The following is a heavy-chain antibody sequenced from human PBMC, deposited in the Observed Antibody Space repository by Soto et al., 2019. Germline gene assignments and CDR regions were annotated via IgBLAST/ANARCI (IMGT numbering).Heavy chain of an antibody. D-gene: IGHD4-4*01. CDR3: ATGPPHLTRTAVPALY. CDR2: FDPEDGET. V-gene: IGHV1-24*01. CDR1: GYTLTELS. Sequence: ASVKVPCKVSGYTLTELSMHWVRQAPGKGLEWMGGFDPEDGETIYAQKFQGRVTMTEDTSTDTAYMELSSLRSDDTAVYYCATGPPHLTRTAVPALYWGQGSLVTVSS. J-gene: IGHJ4*02.